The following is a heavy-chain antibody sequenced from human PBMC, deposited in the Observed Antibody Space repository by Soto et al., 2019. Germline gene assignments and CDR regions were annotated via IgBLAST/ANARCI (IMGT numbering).Heavy chain of an antibody. CDR2: ISYDGSNK. V-gene: IGHV3-30*18. D-gene: IGHD3-10*01. J-gene: IGHJ6*01. CDR1: GFTFSSYG. Sequence: QVQLVESGGGVVQPGRSLRLSCAASGFTFSSYGMHWVRQAPGKGLEWVAVISYDGSNKYYADSVKGRFTISRDNSQNTLYLQMNSLRAEDTAVYYCAKEGGYYGSGSYSVGENYYGMDVW. CDR3: AKEGGYYGSGSYSVGENYYGMDV.